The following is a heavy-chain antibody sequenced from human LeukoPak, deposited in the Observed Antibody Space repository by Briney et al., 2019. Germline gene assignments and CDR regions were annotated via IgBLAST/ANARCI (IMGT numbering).Heavy chain of an antibody. CDR3: ARVRYYFASGSYHVFPLLDH. CDR2: ISYDGSNK. D-gene: IGHD3-10*01. CDR1: GFTFSSYA. J-gene: IGHJ4*02. V-gene: IGHV3-30*04. Sequence: PGGSLRLSCAASGFTFSSYAMHWVRQAPGKGLEWVAVISYDGSNKYYADSVKGRFTISRDNSKNTLYLQMNSLRAEDTAVYYCARVRYYFASGSYHVFPLLDHWGQGTLVTVSS.